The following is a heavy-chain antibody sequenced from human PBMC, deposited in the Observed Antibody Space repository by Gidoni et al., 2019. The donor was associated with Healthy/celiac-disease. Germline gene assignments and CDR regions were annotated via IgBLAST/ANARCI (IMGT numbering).Heavy chain of an antibody. CDR1: GFPFSIFA. V-gene: IGHV3-23*01. CDR2: ISGSGGST. J-gene: IGHJ4*02. D-gene: IGHD6-19*01. Sequence: ELQRLESGGGLVQPGGSLRPSWAASGFPFSIFALTWVRQAPGKGLEWVSAISGSGGSTYYADSVKGRFTISRDNSKNTLYLQMNSLRAEDTAVYYCAKDGPTPWWAVAGTGGYYFDYWAREPWSPSPQ. CDR3: AKDGPTPWWAVAGTGGYYFDY.